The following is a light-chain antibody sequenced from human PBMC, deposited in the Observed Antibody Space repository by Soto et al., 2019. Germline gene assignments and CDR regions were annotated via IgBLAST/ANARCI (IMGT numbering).Light chain of an antibody. Sequence: EIVMTQSPATLSVSPGERATLSCRASQSVSSNLAWYKQKPVQAPRLLIYGASTRATGIPARFSGSGSGTEFTLTISSLPSEDFAVYYCQKYNNWPLYTFGQGTKLEIK. CDR1: QSVSSN. J-gene: IGKJ2*01. CDR2: GAS. V-gene: IGKV3-15*01. CDR3: QKYNNWPLYT.